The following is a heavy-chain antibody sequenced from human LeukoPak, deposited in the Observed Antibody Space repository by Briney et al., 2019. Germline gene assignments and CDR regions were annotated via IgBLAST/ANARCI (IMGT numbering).Heavy chain of an antibody. CDR2: FDPEAGET. V-gene: IGHV1-24*01. CDR3: ATWAGAVTVDKNGGVY. CDR1: GYSLTELS. Sequence: ASVKVSCKVSGYSLTELSMHWVRQTPGEGLEWMGGFDPEAGETIYAQKFQGRVTMTEDTSTDTAYMELSSLRSEDTAVFYCATWAGAVTVDKNGGVYWGQGTLVTVSS. D-gene: IGHD4-17*01. J-gene: IGHJ4*02.